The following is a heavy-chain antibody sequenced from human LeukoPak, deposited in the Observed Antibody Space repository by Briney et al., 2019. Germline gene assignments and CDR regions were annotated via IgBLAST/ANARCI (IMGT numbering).Heavy chain of an antibody. D-gene: IGHD2-2*01. J-gene: IGHJ4*02. CDR2: IIPIFGTA. Sequence: GSSVKVSCKASGGTFSSYAIGWVRQAPGQGLEWMGGIIPIFGTANYARKFQGRVTITADESTSTAYMELSSLRSEDTAVYYCARGIVVVPAAILDYWGQGTLVTVSS. CDR3: ARGIVVVPAAILDY. CDR1: GGTFSSYA. V-gene: IGHV1-69*01.